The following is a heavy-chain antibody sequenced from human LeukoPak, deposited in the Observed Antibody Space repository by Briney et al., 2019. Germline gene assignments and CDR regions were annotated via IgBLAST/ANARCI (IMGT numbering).Heavy chain of an antibody. Sequence: GSLRLSCAASGFTFSSYAMSWVRQAPGKGLEWVSTISDSGGSTYYAESVKGRFTISRDNSKNMLYLQMNSLRAEDTAVYYCAKDRYFGSGSYYNDYWGQGTLVTVSS. J-gene: IGHJ4*02. D-gene: IGHD3-10*01. CDR2: ISDSGGST. CDR3: AKDRYFGSGSYYNDY. CDR1: GFTFSSYA. V-gene: IGHV3-23*01.